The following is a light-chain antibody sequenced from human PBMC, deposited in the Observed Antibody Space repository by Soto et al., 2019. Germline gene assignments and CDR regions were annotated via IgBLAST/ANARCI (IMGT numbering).Light chain of an antibody. V-gene: IGKV3-15*01. CDR2: GES. CDR3: QQYNNWLFTWT. Sequence: EIVMTQSPATLSVSPGERATLSCRASQSVSSNLAWYQQKPGQAPRLLIYGESTRATGIPARFSGSGSGTEFTLTISSLQSEDFAVYYCQQYNNWLFTWTFGQGTKVEIK. J-gene: IGKJ1*01. CDR1: QSVSSN.